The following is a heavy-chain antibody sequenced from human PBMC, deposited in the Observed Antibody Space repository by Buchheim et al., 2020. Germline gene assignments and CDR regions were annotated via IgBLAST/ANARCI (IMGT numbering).Heavy chain of an antibody. CDR2: ISSSGSTI. CDR3: ASDSYSSSWKYYYGMDV. D-gene: IGHD6-13*01. J-gene: IGHJ6*02. CDR1: GFTFSSYE. Sequence: EVQLVESGGGLVQPGGSLRLSCAASGFTFSSYEMNWVRQAPGKGLEWVSYISSSGSTIYYADSVKGRFTISRDNAKNSLYLQMNSLRAEDTAVYYCASDSYSSSWKYYYGMDVWGQGTT. V-gene: IGHV3-48*03.